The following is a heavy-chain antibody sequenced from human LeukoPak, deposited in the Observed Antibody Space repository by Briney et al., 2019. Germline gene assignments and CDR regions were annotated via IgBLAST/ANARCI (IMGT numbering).Heavy chain of an antibody. V-gene: IGHV1-46*01. Sequence: ASVKVSCKASGYTFTSYYMHWVRQAPGQGLEWMGIINPSGGSTGYAQKFQGRVTMTRDTSTSTVYMELSSLRSEDTAVYYCARKTVPYDYGDSHLDYWGQGTLVTVSS. J-gene: IGHJ4*02. CDR2: INPSGGST. CDR1: GYTFTSYY. D-gene: IGHD4-17*01. CDR3: ARKTVPYDYGDSHLDY.